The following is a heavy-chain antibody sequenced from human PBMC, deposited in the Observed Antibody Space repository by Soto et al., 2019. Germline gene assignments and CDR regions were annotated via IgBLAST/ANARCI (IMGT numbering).Heavy chain of an antibody. D-gene: IGHD3-10*01. J-gene: IGHJ6*03. CDR1: GFTVSSNY. V-gene: IGHV3-53*04. CDR3: ARAGSSDDYYYYMDD. CDR2: IYSGAST. Sequence: GGSLRLSCAASGFTVSSNYMSWVRQAPGKGLEWVSVIYSGASTYYADSVKGRFTISRHNSKNTLYLQMNSLRAEDTAVYYCARAGSSDDYYYYMDDWGKGTTVTVSS.